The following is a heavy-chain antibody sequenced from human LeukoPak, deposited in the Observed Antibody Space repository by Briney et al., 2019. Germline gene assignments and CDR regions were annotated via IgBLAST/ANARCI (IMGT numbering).Heavy chain of an antibody. J-gene: IGHJ6*02. Sequence: SETLSLTCTVSGGSISSYYWNWIRRPPGKGLEWIGYIYYNGNTNYSPSLKSRVTMSVDTSKNLFSLKVSSVTAADTAVYYCARERSNYYGMDVWGQGTTVTVSS. CDR3: ARERSNYYGMDV. D-gene: IGHD1-26*01. CDR1: GGSISSYY. V-gene: IGHV4-59*01. CDR2: IYYNGNT.